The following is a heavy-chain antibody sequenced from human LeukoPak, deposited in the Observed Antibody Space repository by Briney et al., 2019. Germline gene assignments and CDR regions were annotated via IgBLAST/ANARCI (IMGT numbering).Heavy chain of an antibody. CDR1: GGSISSYY. D-gene: IGHD6-6*01. V-gene: IGHV4-59*01. J-gene: IGHJ4*02. CDR3: ASDRGYSSSSNFFDY. CDR2: IYYSGST. Sequence: SETLSLTCTVSGGSISSYYWSWIRQPPGKGLEWIGYIYYSGSTNYNPSLKSRVTISVDTSKNQFSLKLGSVTAADTAVYYCASDRGYSSSSNFFDYWGQGTLVTVSS.